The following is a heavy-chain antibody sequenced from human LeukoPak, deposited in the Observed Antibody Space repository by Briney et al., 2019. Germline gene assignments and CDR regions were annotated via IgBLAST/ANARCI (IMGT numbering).Heavy chain of an antibody. D-gene: IGHD3-9*01. CDR2: FSGSSGST. Sequence: GGSLRLSCAASGFTFSSYAMSWVRQAPGKGLECISGFSGSSGSTYYADSVKGRFTISRDNSENTLYLQMNRLRADDTAIYYCAKSTWFDYFDYWGQGTLVTVSS. CDR3: AKSTWFDYFDY. V-gene: IGHV3-23*01. J-gene: IGHJ4*02. CDR1: GFTFSSYA.